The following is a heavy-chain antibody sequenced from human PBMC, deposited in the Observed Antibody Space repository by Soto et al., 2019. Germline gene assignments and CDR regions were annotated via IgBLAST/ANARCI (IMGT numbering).Heavy chain of an antibody. V-gene: IGHV1-18*01. CDR1: GYRFAEFG. J-gene: IGHJ3*02. D-gene: IGHD3-16*01. CDR2: SRADNSHP. CDR3: TRDADRFDFVWGRNDAFDI. Sequence: QVQLLQSGPEVKKPGASVRVSCHDFGYRFAEFGISWVRQAPGQGLEWVGWSRADNSHPNYAKSLQGRVNVTADTSTNTAYMELTSLRPNDTAVYYCTRDADRFDFVWGRNDAFDIWGKGTLVIVTS.